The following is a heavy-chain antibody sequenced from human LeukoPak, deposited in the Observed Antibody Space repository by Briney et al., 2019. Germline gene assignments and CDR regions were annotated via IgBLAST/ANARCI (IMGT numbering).Heavy chain of an antibody. Sequence: PGGSLRLPCAASGFTFSSYAMSWVRQAPGKGLEWVSAISGSGGSTYYADSVKGRFTISRDNSKNTLYLQMNSLRAEDTAVYYCAKDPRYCGGDCYSAHEYFQHWGQGTLVTVSS. V-gene: IGHV3-23*01. CDR3: AKDPRYCGGDCYSAHEYFQH. D-gene: IGHD2-21*01. CDR1: GFTFSSYA. J-gene: IGHJ1*01. CDR2: ISGSGGST.